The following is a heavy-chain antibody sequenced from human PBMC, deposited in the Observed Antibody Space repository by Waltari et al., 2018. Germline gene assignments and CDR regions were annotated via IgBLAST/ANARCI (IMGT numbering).Heavy chain of an antibody. J-gene: IGHJ3*01. V-gene: IGHV4-39*01. CDR2: ISYNGAT. D-gene: IGHD5-12*01. Sequence: QLQLQESGPGLVKPSEPLSLTCSVSGGSITTSRHYWGWIRQPPGQGLEWTGTISYNGATYTSPSLKSRVTMSRDTSKNQLSLTLASVTAADTAVYYCATYIGASIGTAAFDVWGQGTMVTVSS. CDR1: GGSITTSRHY. CDR3: ATYIGASIGTAAFDV.